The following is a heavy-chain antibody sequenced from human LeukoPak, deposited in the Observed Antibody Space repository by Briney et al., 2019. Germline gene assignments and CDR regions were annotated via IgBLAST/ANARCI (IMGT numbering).Heavy chain of an antibody. D-gene: IGHD2-15*01. Sequence: GGSLRLSCAASGFTFSSYEMNWVRQAPGKGLGWVSYISSSGSTIYYADSVNGRFTISRDNAKNSLYLQMNSLRAEDTAAYYCARDPLRCSGGSCYSDYYYYGMDVWGKGTTVTVSS. J-gene: IGHJ6*04. V-gene: IGHV3-48*03. CDR1: GFTFSSYE. CDR2: ISSSGSTI. CDR3: ARDPLRCSGGSCYSDYYYYGMDV.